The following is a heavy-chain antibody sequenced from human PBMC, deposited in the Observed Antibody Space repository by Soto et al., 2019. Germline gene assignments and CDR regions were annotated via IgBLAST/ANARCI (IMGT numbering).Heavy chain of an antibody. CDR1: GGSISDYY. J-gene: IGHJ4*02. Sequence: QVQLQESGPVLVKPSETLSLTCTVSGGSISDYYWSWIRQPPGKGLEWVGYIYYTGSTTYNPSLKSRLTLSVDTSKNQFSLKLRSVSAADTAVYYCARLGRWLQALDSWGQGTLVTVSS. CDR3: ARLGRWLQALDS. CDR2: IYYTGST. D-gene: IGHD5-12*01. V-gene: IGHV4-59*08.